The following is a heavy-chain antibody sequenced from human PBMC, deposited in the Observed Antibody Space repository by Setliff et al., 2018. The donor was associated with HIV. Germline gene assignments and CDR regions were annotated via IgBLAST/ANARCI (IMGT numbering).Heavy chain of an antibody. CDR3: ARIRGVIADASDI. J-gene: IGHJ3*02. CDR1: GYTSTGYY. D-gene: IGHD3-10*01. Sequence: GASVKVSCKASGYTSTGYYMHWVRQAPGQGLEWMGRINPNSGGTNYAQKMQGRVKITAIESTTTAYMELTSLRSDDTAVYYCARIRGVIADASDIWGQGTMVTVSS. CDR2: INPNSGGT. V-gene: IGHV1-2*06.